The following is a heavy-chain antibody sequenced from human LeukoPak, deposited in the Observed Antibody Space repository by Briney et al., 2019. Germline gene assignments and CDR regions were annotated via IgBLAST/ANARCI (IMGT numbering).Heavy chain of an antibody. Sequence: ASVTVSCKASGGTFSSYAIRWVRQAPGQGLEWMGRIIPILGIANYAQKFQGRVTITADKSTNTAYMELSSMRSEDTAVYYCANNYDSSGYYFVYWGQGTLVTVSS. J-gene: IGHJ4*02. V-gene: IGHV1-69*04. D-gene: IGHD3-22*01. CDR2: IIPILGIA. CDR3: ANNYDSSGYYFVY. CDR1: GGTFSSYA.